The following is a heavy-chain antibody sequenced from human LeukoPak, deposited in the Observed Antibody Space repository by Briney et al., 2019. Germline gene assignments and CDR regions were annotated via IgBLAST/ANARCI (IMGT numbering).Heavy chain of an antibody. J-gene: IGHJ5*02. CDR3: ARLRYCSSTSCYHWFDP. V-gene: IGHV1-18*01. D-gene: IGHD2-2*01. CDR2: ISAYNGNT. Sequence: GASVKVSCKASSYTFTSYGISWVRQAPGQGLEWMGWISAYNGNTNYAQKLQGRVTMTTDTSTSTAYMELRSLRSDDTAVYYCARLRYCSSTSCYHWFDPWGQGTLVTVSS. CDR1: SYTFTSYG.